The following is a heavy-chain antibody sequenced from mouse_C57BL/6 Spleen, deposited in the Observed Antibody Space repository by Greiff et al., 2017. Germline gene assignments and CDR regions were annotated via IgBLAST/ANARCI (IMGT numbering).Heavy chain of an antibody. CDR1: GYTFTDYN. J-gene: IGHJ2*01. CDR3: ARNGNYLYYFDY. CDR2: INPNNGGT. Sequence: EVKLVESGPELVKPGASVKIPCKASGYTFTDYNMDWVKQSHGKSLEWIGDINPNNGGTIYNQKFKGKATLTVDKSSSTAYMELRSLTSEDTAVYYCARNGNYLYYFDYWGQGTTLTVSS. D-gene: IGHD2-1*01. V-gene: IGHV1-18*01.